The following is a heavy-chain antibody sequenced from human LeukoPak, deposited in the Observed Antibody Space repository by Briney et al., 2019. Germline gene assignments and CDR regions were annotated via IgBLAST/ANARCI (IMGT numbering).Heavy chain of an antibody. J-gene: IGHJ4*02. CDR2: IKQDGSEK. V-gene: IGHV3-7*01. Sequence: PWGSLRLSCAASGFTFSHYWMSWVRQAPGKGLEWVANIKQDGSEKYYVDSVKGRFTISRDNAKNSLYLQMNSLRAEDTAVYYCAREGGYCSPTSCYFDWWGQGTLVTVSS. D-gene: IGHD2-2*01. CDR3: AREGGYCSPTSCYFDW. CDR1: GFTFSHYW.